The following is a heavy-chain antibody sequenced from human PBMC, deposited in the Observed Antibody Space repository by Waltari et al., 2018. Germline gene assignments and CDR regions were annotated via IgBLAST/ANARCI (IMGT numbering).Heavy chain of an antibody. J-gene: IGHJ4*02. D-gene: IGHD3-3*01. V-gene: IGHV4-31*03. CDR3: ARDTGARGSGNTLPEY. CDR1: GYSISRGSY. Sequence: QVQLQESGPGLVKPSQTLPVTCTVSGYSISRGSYWTWIRQHQEKGLEWVGKIHHSVAAYYNPSLKSRLVISLDTSKNQFSLKVNSATAADTAIYYCARDTGARGSGNTLPEYWGQGVLVTVSS. CDR2: IHHSVAA.